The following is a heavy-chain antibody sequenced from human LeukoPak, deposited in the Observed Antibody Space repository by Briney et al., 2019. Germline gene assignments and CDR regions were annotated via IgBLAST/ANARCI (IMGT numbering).Heavy chain of an antibody. D-gene: IGHD4-17*01. Sequence: PGGSLRLSCAASGFTFSSYELNWVRQGPGKGLEWISYISSSGSTISYADSLEGRFTISRDNARNSLYLQMNSLRAEDTAVYYCARKFRYDDYVSAFDIWGQGTMVTVSS. CDR3: ARKFRYDDYVSAFDI. CDR2: ISSSGSTI. J-gene: IGHJ3*02. CDR1: GFTFSSYE. V-gene: IGHV3-48*03.